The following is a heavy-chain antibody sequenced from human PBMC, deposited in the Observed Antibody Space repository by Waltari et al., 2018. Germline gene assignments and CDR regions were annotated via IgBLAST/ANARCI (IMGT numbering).Heavy chain of an antibody. CDR2: NNPNMGGT. Sequence: QVQLVQSGAEVKKPGAAVKVSGKASGYTFTGFYMHLVRGAPGQGLEWMGWNNPNMGGTSYAQKFQGRVTMTRDTSISTAYMELSRLRSDDTAVYYCARSGIKWANWFDPWGQGTLVTVSS. CDR1: GYTFTGFY. CDR3: ARSGIKWANWFDP. D-gene: IGHD5-12*01. J-gene: IGHJ5*02. V-gene: IGHV1-2*02.